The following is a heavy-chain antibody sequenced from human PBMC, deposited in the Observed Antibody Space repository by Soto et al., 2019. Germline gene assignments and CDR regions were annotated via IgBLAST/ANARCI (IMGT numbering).Heavy chain of an antibody. J-gene: IGHJ6*02. CDR2: VYHTGNA. CDR1: GGSITTAGYS. V-gene: IGHV4-30-2*01. CDR3: ASRPFYYYGLDV. Sequence: PSETLSLTCTVSGGSITTAGYSFSCIRQPPWKALEWIGYVYHTGNAYPKPSLKSRVTISLDRSKNQFSLKMTSVTAADTALYYCASRPFYYYGLDVWGQGTTVTVSS.